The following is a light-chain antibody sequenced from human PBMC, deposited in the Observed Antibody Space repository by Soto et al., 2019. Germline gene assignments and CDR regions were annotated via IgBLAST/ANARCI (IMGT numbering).Light chain of an antibody. J-gene: IGLJ1*01. CDR3: TSYASGSAYV. V-gene: IGLV2-18*02. CDR1: SSDVGGYNR. Sequence: QSVLTQPPSVSGSPGQSVAISCTGTSSDVGGYNRVSWYQQAPGKAPKLLIYDVSNRPSGGSNRFSGSKSSNTASLTISGLQAEDEADYYCTSYASGSAYVFGPGNKVTVL. CDR2: DVS.